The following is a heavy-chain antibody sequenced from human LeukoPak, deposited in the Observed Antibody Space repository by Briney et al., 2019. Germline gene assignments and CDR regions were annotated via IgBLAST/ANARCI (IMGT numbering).Heavy chain of an antibody. CDR1: GGSISSYY. V-gene: IGHV4-59*08. J-gene: IGHJ4*02. D-gene: IGHD4-4*01. Sequence: PSETLSLTCTVSGGSISSYYWSWIRQPPGKGLEWIGYIYYSGSTNYNPSLESRVTISVDTSKNQFSLKLSSVTAADTAVYYCARSQAFSSNYVGYFDYWGQGTLVTVSS. CDR2: IYYSGST. CDR3: ARSQAFSSNYVGYFDY.